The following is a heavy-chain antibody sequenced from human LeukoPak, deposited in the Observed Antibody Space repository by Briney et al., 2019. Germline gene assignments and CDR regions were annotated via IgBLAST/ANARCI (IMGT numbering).Heavy chain of an antibody. V-gene: IGHV3-23*01. CDR3: AKMANDSSGYYPYYFDY. CDR2: ISGSGGST. D-gene: IGHD3-22*01. Sequence: GGSLRLSCAASGFPFNSYAVSWVRQAPGKGLEWVSAISGSGGSTYYADSVKGRFTISRDNSKNTLYLQMNSLRAEDTAVYYCAKMANDSSGYYPYYFDYWGQGTLVTVSS. J-gene: IGHJ4*02. CDR1: GFPFNSYA.